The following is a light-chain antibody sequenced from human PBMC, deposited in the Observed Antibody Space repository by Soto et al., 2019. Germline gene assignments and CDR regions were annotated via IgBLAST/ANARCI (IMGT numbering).Light chain of an antibody. CDR2: RNS. V-gene: IGLV1-47*01. CDR1: SSNIGSNY. Sequence: QSVLTQPPSASGTPGQRFTISCSGSSSNIGSNYVYWYQQLPGTVPQLLIYRNSERPSGVPDRLSGSQSGTSASLAISGLQSDDEAAYSCAAWDDSLSGVVFGGGTQLTVL. CDR3: AAWDDSLSGVV. J-gene: IGLJ2*01.